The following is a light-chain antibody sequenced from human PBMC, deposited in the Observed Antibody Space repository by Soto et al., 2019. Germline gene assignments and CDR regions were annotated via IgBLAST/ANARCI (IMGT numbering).Light chain of an antibody. CDR3: GSYSSTTTREV. CDR2: EVS. CDR1: SSDIGAYDY. V-gene: IGLV2-14*01. J-gene: IGLJ1*01. Sequence: QSVLTQPASLSGSPGQSITISCTGTSSDIGAYDYVSWFQQHPGKAPKLMISEVSHRPSGVSHRFSGSKSANTASLTISGLQVEDEADYFCGSYSSTTTREVFGTGTKVTVL.